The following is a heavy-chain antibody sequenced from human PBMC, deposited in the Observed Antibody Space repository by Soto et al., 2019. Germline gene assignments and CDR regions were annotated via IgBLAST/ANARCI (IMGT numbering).Heavy chain of an antibody. V-gene: IGHV3-43*01. CDR3: AKDIGSGSTMADYYYGMDV. D-gene: IGHD3-10*01. Sequence: GGSLRLSCAASGFTFDDYTMHWVLQAPGKGLEWVSLISWDGGSTYYADSVKGRFTISRDNSKNSLYLQMNSLRTEDTALYYCAKDIGSGSTMADYYYGMDVWGQGTTVTVSS. CDR2: ISWDGGST. J-gene: IGHJ6*02. CDR1: GFTFDDYT.